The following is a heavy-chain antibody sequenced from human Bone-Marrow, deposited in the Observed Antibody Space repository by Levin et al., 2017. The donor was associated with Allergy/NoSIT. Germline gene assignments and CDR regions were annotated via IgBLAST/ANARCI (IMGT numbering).Heavy chain of an antibody. Sequence: GGSLRLSCAASGFTFSSYWMTWVRQAPGKGLEWVANIKQDGSEKYYVDSVKGRFTISRDNAKNSLYLQMNSLRAEDTAVYYCARDLAVTGTGGFDWGQGTLVTVSS. CDR1: GFTFSSYW. CDR3: ARDLAVTGTGGFD. D-gene: IGHD6-19*01. V-gene: IGHV3-7*04. CDR2: IKQDGSEK. J-gene: IGHJ4*02.